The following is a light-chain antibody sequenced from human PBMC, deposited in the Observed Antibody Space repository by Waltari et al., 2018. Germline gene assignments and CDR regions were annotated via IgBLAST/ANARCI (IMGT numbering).Light chain of an antibody. J-gene: IGKJ2*01. V-gene: IGKV1-5*03. CDR2: EAS. Sequence: DIQMTQSPSTLSASVGDRVTITCRASQSFSSWLAWYQQKPGKAPKLLIYEASTLESGLPSRFSGSGSGTEFTLTISSLQPDDSATYFCQQYNRYPYNFGQGTKLEIK. CDR1: QSFSSW. CDR3: QQYNRYPYN.